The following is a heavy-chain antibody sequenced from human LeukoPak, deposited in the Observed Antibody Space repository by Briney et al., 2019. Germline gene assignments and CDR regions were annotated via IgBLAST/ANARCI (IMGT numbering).Heavy chain of an antibody. CDR1: GGSIGSYY. D-gene: IGHD3-16*01. CDR3: ARGSGGIPSPAFDI. V-gene: IGHV4-59*01. CDR2: IYYSGST. J-gene: IGHJ3*02. Sequence: PSETLSLTCTVSGGSIGSYYWSWIRQPPGKGLEWIGYIYYSGSTNYNPSLKSRVTISVDTSKNQFPLKLSSVTAADTAVYYCARGSGGIPSPAFDIWGQGTMVTVSS.